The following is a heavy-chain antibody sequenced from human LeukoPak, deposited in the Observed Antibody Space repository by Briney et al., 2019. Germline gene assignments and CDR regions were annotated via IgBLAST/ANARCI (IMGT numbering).Heavy chain of an antibody. J-gene: IGHJ4*02. CDR1: GFTLSSYG. CDR2: ISYDRSNK. CDR3: AREDTAFDY. D-gene: IGHD5-18*01. V-gene: IGHV3-30*03. Sequence: GGSLRLFCAPWGFTLSSYGMHCVRQAPGKGLEWFAVISYDRSNKCYADSVKARFKISIDHSTITLYLQMKSLRAEATAVYYCAREDTAFDYWGQGTLVTVSS.